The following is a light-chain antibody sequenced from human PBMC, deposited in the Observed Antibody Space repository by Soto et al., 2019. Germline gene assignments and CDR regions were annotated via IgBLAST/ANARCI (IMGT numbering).Light chain of an antibody. Sequence: QAVVTQEPSLTVSPRGTVTLTCGSSTGAVIGTHYPYWFQQKPGQVPRPLIYDMTNKYSWTPARFSGSLLGAKAALTLSGAQPDDEAAYFCLLAYGETRLFGGGTKVTVL. CDR1: TGAVIGTHY. CDR3: LLAYGETRL. CDR2: DMT. V-gene: IGLV7-46*01. J-gene: IGLJ3*02.